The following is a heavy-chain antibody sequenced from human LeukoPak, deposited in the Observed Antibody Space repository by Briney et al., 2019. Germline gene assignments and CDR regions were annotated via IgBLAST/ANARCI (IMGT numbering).Heavy chain of an antibody. CDR2: ISSSSSYI. J-gene: IGHJ4*02. D-gene: IGHD6-13*01. CDR1: GFTFSRYS. V-gene: IGHV3-21*01. CDR3: ARVPEWGERIAAAGSAFDY. Sequence: PGGSLRLSCAASGFTFSRYSMNGVPQAPGEGLEWVSSISSSSSYIYYADSVKGRFTISRDNAKNSLYLRMNSLRAEDTAVYYCARVPEWGERIAAAGSAFDYWGQGTLVTVSS.